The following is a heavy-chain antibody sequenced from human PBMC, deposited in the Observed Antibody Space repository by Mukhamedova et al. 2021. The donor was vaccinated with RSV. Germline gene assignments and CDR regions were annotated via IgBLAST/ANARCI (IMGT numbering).Heavy chain of an antibody. J-gene: IGHJ4*02. CDR2: INHSGST. Sequence: GKGLEWIGEINHSGSTNYNPSLTSRVTISVDTSKNQFSLKLSSVTAADTAVYYCREVGYCSSTSCYREEDYFDYLCQGTLVTVSS. CDR3: REVGYCSSTSCYREEDYFDY. V-gene: IGHV4-34*01. D-gene: IGHD2-2*02.